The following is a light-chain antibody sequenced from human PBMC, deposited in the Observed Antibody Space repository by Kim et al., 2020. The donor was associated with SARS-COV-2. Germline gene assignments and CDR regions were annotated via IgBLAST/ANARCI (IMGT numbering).Light chain of an antibody. Sequence: VSPGQTASITCAGNKLGDKYACWYQQKPGQSPVLVIYQDSKRPSGIPERFSGSNSGNTATLTISGTQAMDEADYYCQAWDSSTEVFGTGTKVTVL. CDR3: QAWDSSTEV. V-gene: IGLV3-1*01. CDR1: KLGDKY. J-gene: IGLJ1*01. CDR2: QDS.